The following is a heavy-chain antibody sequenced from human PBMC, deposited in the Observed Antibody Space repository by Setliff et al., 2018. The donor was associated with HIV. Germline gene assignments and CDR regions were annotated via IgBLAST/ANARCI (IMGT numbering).Heavy chain of an antibody. Sequence: GGSLRLSCAASGFTFRNCAMSWVRQAPGKGLEWVSTINGRGDDTYYADSVKGRFTISRDNSKNTVSLQMSSLRADDTAVYYCAKERSITAVIVVPSWDYWGQGTLVTVSS. J-gene: IGHJ4*02. CDR3: AKERSITAVIVVPSWDY. CDR1: GFTFRNCA. CDR2: INGRGDDT. V-gene: IGHV3-23*01. D-gene: IGHD3-22*01.